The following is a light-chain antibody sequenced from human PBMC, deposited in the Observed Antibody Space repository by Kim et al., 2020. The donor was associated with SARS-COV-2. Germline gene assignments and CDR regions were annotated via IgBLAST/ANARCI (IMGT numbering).Light chain of an antibody. CDR2: QDN. CDR3: QAWDSTTVV. CDR1: KLGDKF. J-gene: IGLJ2*01. V-gene: IGLV3-1*01. Sequence: SYELTQPPSVSVSPRQTASITCSGDKLGDKFTCWYQQRPGQSPVLVIYQDNKRPSGNPERFSGSNSGNTATLTISGTQAMDEADYYCQAWDSTTVVFGGGTQLTVL.